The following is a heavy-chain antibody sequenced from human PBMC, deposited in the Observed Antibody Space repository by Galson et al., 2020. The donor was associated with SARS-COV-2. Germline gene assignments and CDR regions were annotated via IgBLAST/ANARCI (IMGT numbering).Heavy chain of an antibody. Sequence: TGGSLRLSCAASGFTFSSYGMHWVRQAPGKGLEWVAVIWYDGSNKYYADSVKGRFTISRDNSKNTLYLQMNSLRAEDTAVYYCARDYISGYDFWSGYYTDYYYGMDVWGQGTTVTVSS. V-gene: IGHV3-33*01. CDR1: GFTFSSYG. J-gene: IGHJ6*02. CDR3: ARDYISGYDFWSGYYTDYYYGMDV. CDR2: IWYDGSNK. D-gene: IGHD3-3*01.